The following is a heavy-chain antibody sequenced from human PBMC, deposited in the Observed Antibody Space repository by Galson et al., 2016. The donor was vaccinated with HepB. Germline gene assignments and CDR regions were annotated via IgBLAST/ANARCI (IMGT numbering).Heavy chain of an antibody. CDR2: TFYRSTWEN. J-gene: IGHJ6*02. CDR1: GDSVYNNGAA. Sequence: CAISGDSVYNNGAAWVWIRQSPSRGLEWLGRTFYRSTWENHYAGSVKNRITISPDTSRNQFPLHLNSVTPEDTAVYYCARAVMLGRGMDVWGPGTTVTVSS. D-gene: IGHD3-10*01. CDR3: ARAVMLGRGMDV. V-gene: IGHV6-1*01.